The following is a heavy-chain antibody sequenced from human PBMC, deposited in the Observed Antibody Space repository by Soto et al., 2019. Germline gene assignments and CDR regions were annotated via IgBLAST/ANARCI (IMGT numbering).Heavy chain of an antibody. CDR1: GDSMNNYY. Sequence: TLSLTCTVSGDSMNNYYWTWVRQPPGEALEWIGYVYYSGDNNYNPSLKSRFTISVDRSKKQFSMRLTSVTAADTAEYYCAREPSFGSGYYWFDPWGQGTLVTVSS. D-gene: IGHD3-3*01. V-gene: IGHV4-59*01. CDR3: AREPSFGSGYYWFDP. CDR2: VYYSGDN. J-gene: IGHJ5*02.